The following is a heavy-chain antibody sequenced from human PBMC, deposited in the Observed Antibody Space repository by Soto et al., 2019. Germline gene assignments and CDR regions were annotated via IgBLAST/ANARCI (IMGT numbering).Heavy chain of an antibody. CDR2: IIPIFGTA. CDR3: ASPGGDGYNSAYFDY. CDR1: GGTFSSYA. D-gene: IGHD5-12*01. Sequence: ASVKVSCKXSGGTFSSYAISWVRQAPGQGLEWMGGIIPIFGTANYAQKFQGRVTITADKSTSTAYMELSSLRSEDTAVYYCASPGGDGYNSAYFDYWGQGTLVTVSS. V-gene: IGHV1-69*06. J-gene: IGHJ4*02.